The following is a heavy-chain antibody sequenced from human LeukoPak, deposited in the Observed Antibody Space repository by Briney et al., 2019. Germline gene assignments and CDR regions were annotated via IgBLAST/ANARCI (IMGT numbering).Heavy chain of an antibody. J-gene: IGHJ4*02. CDR2: IYHSGST. CDR1: GYSISSDYY. CDR3: ARGTLYRGWSYYLDF. D-gene: IGHD3-16*01. V-gene: IGHV4-38-2*02. Sequence: SETLSLTCTVSGYSISSDYYWGWVRQPPGKGLEWIGSIYHSGSTYYNPSLKSRVTISVDTSKNQFSLRLRSVTAADTAMYYCARGTLYRGWSYYLDFWGQGSQVTVSS.